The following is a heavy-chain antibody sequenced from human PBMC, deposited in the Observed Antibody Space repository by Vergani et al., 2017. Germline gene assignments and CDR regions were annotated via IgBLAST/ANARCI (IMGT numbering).Heavy chain of an antibody. D-gene: IGHD5-24*01. CDR3: AKDMGRMATIPGA. Sequence: EVQLVESGGGLVQPGRSLRLSCAASGFTFEDYAMHWVRQAPGKGLEWVSGINWNSGTIDYADSVKGRFTISRDNAKNSLYLQINSLRDEDMALYYCAKDMGRMATIPGAWGQGTLVTVSS. J-gene: IGHJ5*02. CDR1: GFTFEDYA. CDR2: INWNSGTI. V-gene: IGHV3-9*03.